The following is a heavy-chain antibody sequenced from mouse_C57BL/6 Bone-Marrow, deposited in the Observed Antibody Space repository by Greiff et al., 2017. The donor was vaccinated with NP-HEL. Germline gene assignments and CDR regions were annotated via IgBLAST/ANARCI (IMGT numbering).Heavy chain of an antibody. CDR3: ARSWMIGPCHYYGSSYYFDY. D-gene: IGHD1-1*01. CDR1: GYTFTSYG. J-gene: IGHJ2*01. V-gene: IGHV1-81*01. CDR2: IYPRSGNT. Sequence: QVQLQQSGAELARPGASVKLSCKASGYTFTSYGISWVKQRTGQGLEWIGEIYPRSGNTYYNEKFKGKATLTADKSSSTAYMELRSLTSEDSAVYFCARSWMIGPCHYYGSSYYFDYWGQGTTLTVSS.